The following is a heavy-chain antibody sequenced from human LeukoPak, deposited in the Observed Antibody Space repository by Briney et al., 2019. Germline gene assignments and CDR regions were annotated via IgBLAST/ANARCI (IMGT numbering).Heavy chain of an antibody. Sequence: ASVKVSCKASGYTFTSYGISWVRQAPGQGLEWLGWISAFNGETNYAQKFQGRVTVTTDTSTSTVYMDLRSLRSDDTAVYYCARDRPSRSSRYVYSATPFDYWGQGTLVTVSS. CDR3: ARDRPSRSSRYVYSATPFDY. V-gene: IGHV1-18*01. CDR1: GYTFTSYG. CDR2: ISAFNGET. J-gene: IGHJ4*02. D-gene: IGHD3-16*02.